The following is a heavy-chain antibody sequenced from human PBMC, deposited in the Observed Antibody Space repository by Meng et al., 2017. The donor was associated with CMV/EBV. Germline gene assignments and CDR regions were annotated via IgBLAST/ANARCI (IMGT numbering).Heavy chain of an antibody. CDR1: GGSISSSSSY. Sequence: SDTLSLTCTVSGGSISSSSSYSGWIRQPPGKGLEWIGSIYYSGSTYYNPSLKSRVTISVDTSKKQFSLRPSSVTAADTAVYYCASSVKHITIFGVAKTNLNFDYWGQGTLVTVSS. J-gene: IGHJ4*02. CDR3: ASSVKHITIFGVAKTNLNFDY. CDR2: IYYSGST. D-gene: IGHD3-3*01. V-gene: IGHV4-39*07.